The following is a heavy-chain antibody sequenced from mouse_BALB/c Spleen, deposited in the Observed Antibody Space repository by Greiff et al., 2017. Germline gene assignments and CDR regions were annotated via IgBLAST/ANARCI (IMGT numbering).Heavy chain of an antibody. CDR1: GYTFTDYA. V-gene: IGHV1-67*01. Sequence: QVQLKQSGPELVRPGVSVKISCKGSGYTFTDYAMHWVKQSHAKSLEWIGVISTYYGNTNYNQKFKGKATMTVDNSSSTAYMELARLTSEDSAIYYCAREGNYVGNWYFDVWGAGTTVTVSS. J-gene: IGHJ1*01. D-gene: IGHD2-1*01. CDR2: ISTYYGNT. CDR3: AREGNYVGNWYFDV.